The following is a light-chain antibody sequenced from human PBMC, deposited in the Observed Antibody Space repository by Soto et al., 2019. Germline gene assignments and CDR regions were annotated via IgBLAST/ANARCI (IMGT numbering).Light chain of an antibody. CDR2: GAS. V-gene: IGKV1-5*01. Sequence: DITLTQSAAALSASVGDRVTISCRASQSIGTWLAWYQQKLGKVPKLLIHGASNLESGVPPRFSGSSSGTEFTLTISSLQTDDFATYDGQQYNTFSYTFGQGTRLEIK. CDR3: QQYNTFSYT. J-gene: IGKJ5*01. CDR1: QSIGTW.